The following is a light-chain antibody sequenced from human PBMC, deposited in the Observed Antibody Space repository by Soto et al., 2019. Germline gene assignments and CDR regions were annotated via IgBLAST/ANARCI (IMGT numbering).Light chain of an antibody. CDR2: GAS. CDR1: QSVSSS. V-gene: IGKV3-15*01. J-gene: IGKJ4*01. Sequence: IVMTQSPVTLSVSPGERATLPCRASQSVSSSLAWYQQKPGQTPRILIYGASTRATGIPARFSGSGSGTEFTLTISSLQSEDFAVYYCQQYNEWPVTFGGGTKVEIK. CDR3: QQYNEWPVT.